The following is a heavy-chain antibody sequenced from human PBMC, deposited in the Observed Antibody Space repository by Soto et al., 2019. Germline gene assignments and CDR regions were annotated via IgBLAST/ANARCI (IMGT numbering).Heavy chain of an antibody. Sequence: PSGTLSLTCKVSGDSVTTRSYYWTWNGQPPGKGLEWIGYIYYSRSTNYNPSLESRATIFADKSGSHFSLNLTSVTADDTAVYYCARRAYAIDSWGRGSLVTVSS. CDR1: GDSVTTRSYY. CDR3: ARRAYAIDS. J-gene: IGHJ4*02. CDR2: IYYSRST. D-gene: IGHD5-12*01. V-gene: IGHV4-61*03.